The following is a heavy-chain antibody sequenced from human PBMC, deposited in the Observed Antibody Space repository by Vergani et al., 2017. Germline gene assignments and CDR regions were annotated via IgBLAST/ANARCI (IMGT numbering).Heavy chain of an antibody. Sequence: EVQLVESGGGLVQPGGSLRLSCAASGFTFSSYEMNWVRQAPGKGLEWVSYISSSGSTIYYADSVKGRFTISRDNAKNSLYLQMNSLRAEDTAVYYCACWGRVGASNRDYWGQGTLVTVSS. CDR1: GFTFSSYE. V-gene: IGHV3-48*03. D-gene: IGHD1-26*01. J-gene: IGHJ4*02. CDR2: ISSSGSTI. CDR3: ACWGRVGASNRDY.